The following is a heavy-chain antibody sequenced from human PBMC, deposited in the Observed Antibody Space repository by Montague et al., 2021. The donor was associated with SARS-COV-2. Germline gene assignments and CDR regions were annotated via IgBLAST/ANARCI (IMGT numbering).Heavy chain of an antibody. J-gene: IGHJ4*02. D-gene: IGHD4-17*01. Sequence: SLRLSCAASGFTFDDYALHWVRQAPGKGLEWVSGISWNSGGIGYADSVKGRFTISRDNAKNSLYLQMNSLRAEDTALYYCAKDVRIGYGDHQNGFDYWGQGTLVTVSS. V-gene: IGHV3-9*01. CDR2: ISWNSGGI. CDR1: GFTFDDYA. CDR3: AKDVRIGYGDHQNGFDY.